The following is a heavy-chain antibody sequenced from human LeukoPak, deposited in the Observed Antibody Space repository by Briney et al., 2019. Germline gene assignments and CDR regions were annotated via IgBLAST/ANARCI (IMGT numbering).Heavy chain of an antibody. Sequence: SETLSLTCTVSGGSISSSTYYWGWIRQPPGKGLEWIGSFYYSGSTYYNPSLKSRVTISVDTSKNQFSLKLTSVTTADAAVYYCARHVAHCGGGTCYSTWYFDLWGRGTLVTVSS. V-gene: IGHV4-39*01. CDR2: FYYSGST. D-gene: IGHD2-15*01. CDR3: ARHVAHCGGGTCYSTWYFDL. CDR1: GGSISSSTYY. J-gene: IGHJ2*01.